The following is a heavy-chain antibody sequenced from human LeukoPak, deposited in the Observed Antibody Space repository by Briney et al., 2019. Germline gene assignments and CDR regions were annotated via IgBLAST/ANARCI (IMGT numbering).Heavy chain of an antibody. J-gene: IGHJ6*02. CDR1: GGSISSYY. Sequence: PSETLSLTCTVSGGSISSYYWSWIRQPPGKGLEWIGYIYYSGSTNYNPSLKSRVTISVDTSKNQFSLKLSSVTAADTAVYYCARDGPQGYNYGMDVWGQGTTVTVSS. CDR2: IYYSGST. CDR3: ARDGPQGYNYGMDV. V-gene: IGHV4-59*01.